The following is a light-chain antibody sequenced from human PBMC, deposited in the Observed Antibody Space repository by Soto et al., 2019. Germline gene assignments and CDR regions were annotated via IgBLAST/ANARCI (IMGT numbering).Light chain of an antibody. V-gene: IGKV3-15*01. J-gene: IGKJ4*01. CDR3: QQYNDLPLT. CDR2: SAS. CDR1: QSFISE. Sequence: EIVRTQSPATLSVSPGERVTLSCRASQSFISEVAWYQQKPGQAPRLLIYSASTRATGVQVRFSGTGSGTEFTITIGSLQSEDFATYYGQQYNDLPLTFGGGTKVEIK.